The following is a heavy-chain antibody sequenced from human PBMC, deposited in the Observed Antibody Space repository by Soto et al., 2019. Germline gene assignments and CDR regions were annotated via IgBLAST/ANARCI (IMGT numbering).Heavy chain of an antibody. CDR3: AREKYYYDSSGRRHDAFDI. J-gene: IGHJ3*02. D-gene: IGHD3-22*01. CDR1: GFTFSSYS. Sequence: EVQLVESGGGLVKPGGSLRLSCAASGFTFSSYSMNRVRQAPGKGLEWVSSISSSSSYIYYADSVKGRFTISRDNAKNSLYLQMNSLRAEDTAVYYCAREKYYYDSSGRRHDAFDIWGQGTMVTVSS. CDR2: ISSSSSYI. V-gene: IGHV3-21*01.